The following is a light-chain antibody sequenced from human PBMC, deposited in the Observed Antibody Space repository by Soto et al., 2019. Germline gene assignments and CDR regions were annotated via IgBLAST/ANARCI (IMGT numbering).Light chain of an antibody. CDR1: QSIRSW. CDR3: QQYNSYPWT. V-gene: IGKV1-5*03. J-gene: IGKJ1*01. CDR2: QAS. Sequence: DIQMTQSPSTLSASVGDRVTITCRASQSIRSWLAWYQQKPGKAPNLLIYQASNLKGGVPSRFRGSGSGTEYTLTISSLQPDDFATYYCQQYNSYPWTFGLGTKVEIK.